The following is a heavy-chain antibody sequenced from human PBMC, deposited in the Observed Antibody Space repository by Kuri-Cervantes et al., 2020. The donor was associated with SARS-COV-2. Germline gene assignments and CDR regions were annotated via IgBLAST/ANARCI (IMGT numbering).Heavy chain of an antibody. CDR1: GFTFSSYS. V-gene: IGHV3-48*02. Sequence: GESLKISCAASGFTFSSYSMNWVRQAPGEGLEWVSYISSSSSTIYYADSVKGRFTISRDNAKNSLYLQMNSLRDEDTAVYYCARDRFRVPAAMTTVFWFDPWGQGTLVTVSS. D-gene: IGHD2-2*01. J-gene: IGHJ5*02. CDR3: ARDRFRVPAAMTTVFWFDP. CDR2: ISSSSSTI.